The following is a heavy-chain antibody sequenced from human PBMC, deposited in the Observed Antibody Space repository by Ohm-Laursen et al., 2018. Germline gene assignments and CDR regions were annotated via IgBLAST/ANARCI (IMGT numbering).Heavy chain of an antibody. D-gene: IGHD6-19*01. Sequence: SLRLSCAASGFTFSSYAMSWVRQAPGKGLEWVSSISGNAVRTYDADSVKGRFSTSRDNSKNTLDLQMNSLRAEDTAVYYCAKGPFIAVAGSNYFFDYWGQGTLVTVSS. CDR1: GFTFSSYA. V-gene: IGHV3-23*01. CDR2: ISGNAVRT. CDR3: AKGPFIAVAGSNYFFDY. J-gene: IGHJ4*02.